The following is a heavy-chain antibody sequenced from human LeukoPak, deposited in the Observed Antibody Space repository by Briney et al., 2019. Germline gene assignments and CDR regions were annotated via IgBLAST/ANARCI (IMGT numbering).Heavy chain of an antibody. CDR1: GFTFGDYA. D-gene: IGHD6-19*01. V-gene: IGHV3-49*03. CDR2: IRSKAYGGTT. Sequence: PGGSLRLSCTASGFTFGDYAMSWFRQAPGKGLEWVGFIRSKAYGGTTEYAASVKGRFTISRDDSKSIAYLQMNSLKTEDTAVYYCTRVAYSSGWYIGYYFDYWGQGTLATVSS. CDR3: TRVAYSSGWYIGYYFDY. J-gene: IGHJ4*02.